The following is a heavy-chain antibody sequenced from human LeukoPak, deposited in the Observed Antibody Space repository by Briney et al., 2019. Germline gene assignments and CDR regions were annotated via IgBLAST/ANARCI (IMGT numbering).Heavy chain of an antibody. CDR2: INPSGGST. V-gene: IGHV1-46*01. CDR1: GYTLTSYY. CDR3: AREWLPYAFDI. Sequence: ASVKVSCKASGYTLTSYYLHWVRQAPGQGLEWMAIINPSGGSTSHAQKFQGRVTMTRDTSISTAYMELSRLRSDDTAVYYCAREWLPYAFDIWGQGTMVTVSS. D-gene: IGHD6-19*01. J-gene: IGHJ3*02.